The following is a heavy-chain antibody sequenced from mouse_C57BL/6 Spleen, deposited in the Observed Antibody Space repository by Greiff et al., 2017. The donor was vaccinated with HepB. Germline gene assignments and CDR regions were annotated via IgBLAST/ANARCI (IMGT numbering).Heavy chain of an antibody. CDR1: GYAFSSYW. D-gene: IGHD2-3*01. J-gene: IGHJ3*01. V-gene: IGHV1-80*01. CDR2: IYPGDGDT. CDR3: ARRDDGSPFAY. Sequence: VQLQQSGAELVKPGASVKISCKASGYAFSSYWMNWVKQRPGKGLEWIGQIYPGDGDTNYNGKFKGKATLTADKSSSTAYMHLSSLTSEDSAVYFCARRDDGSPFAYWGQGTLVTVSA.